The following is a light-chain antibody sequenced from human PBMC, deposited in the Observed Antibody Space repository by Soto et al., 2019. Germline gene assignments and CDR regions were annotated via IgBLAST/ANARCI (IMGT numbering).Light chain of an antibody. CDR1: QGIRND. CDR3: LQDFSYPRT. Sequence: ATQVTQSPSSLSASVGDRVTITCRASQGIRNDLGWYQQKPGKAPKLLIYGASSLQSGVPSRFSGSGSGTDFTLTISSLQPEDFATYYCLQDFSYPRTFGQGTKLEIK. V-gene: IGKV1-6*01. J-gene: IGKJ2*01. CDR2: GAS.